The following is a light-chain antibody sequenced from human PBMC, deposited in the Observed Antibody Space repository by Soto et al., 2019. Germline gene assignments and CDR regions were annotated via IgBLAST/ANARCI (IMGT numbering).Light chain of an antibody. CDR2: DAS. CDR3: QKRSNWPPIA. J-gene: IGKJ5*01. V-gene: IGKV3-11*01. CDR1: QSVSRY. Sequence: ETVLAHSRATLRLAGGESRTRSWRARQSVSRYLAWYQQKPGQAPRLLIYDASNRATGIPARFSGSGSGTDFTLTICSLEPEDFAVYYCQKRSNWPPIAFGQGTRLEIK.